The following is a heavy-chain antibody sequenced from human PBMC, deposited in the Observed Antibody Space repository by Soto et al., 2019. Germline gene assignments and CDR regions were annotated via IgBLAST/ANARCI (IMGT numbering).Heavy chain of an antibody. V-gene: IGHV1-3*01. J-gene: IGHJ5*02. CDR3: ARGITIFGVATPYNWFDP. CDR2: INAGNGNT. Sequence: ASGKVSCKASGYTFTSYAMHWVRQAPGQRLEWMGWINAGNGNTKYSQKFQGGVTITRDTSASTAYMELSSLRSEDTAVYYCARGITIFGVATPYNWFDPWGQGTLVTV. CDR1: GYTFTSYA. D-gene: IGHD3-3*01.